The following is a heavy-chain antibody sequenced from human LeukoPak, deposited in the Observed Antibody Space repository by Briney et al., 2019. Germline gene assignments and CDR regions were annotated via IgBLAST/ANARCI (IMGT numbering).Heavy chain of an antibody. CDR1: GFTFSNAW. Sequence: GGSLRLSCAASGFTFSNAWMSWVRQAPGKGLEWVGRIKSKTDGGTTDYAAPVKGRFTISRDDSKNTLYLQMNSLKTEDTAVYYCTTEPSWDPDCSSTSCHRTNFDYWGQGTLVTVSS. V-gene: IGHV3-15*01. CDR2: IKSKTDGGTT. D-gene: IGHD2-2*02. J-gene: IGHJ4*02. CDR3: TTEPSWDPDCSSTSCHRTNFDY.